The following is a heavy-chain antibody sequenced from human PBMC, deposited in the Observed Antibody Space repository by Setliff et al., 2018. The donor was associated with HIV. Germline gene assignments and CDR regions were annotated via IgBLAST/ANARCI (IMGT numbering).Heavy chain of an antibody. CDR2: IGGSGGSS. Sequence: PGGSLRLSCAANGFSFSNYAMSWVRQAPGKGLEWVSGIGGSGGSSYYADSVKGRFTVSRDYSQNTIYLQMSSLRVEDSAVYYCAKSASWDLRGWLHWGQGALVTVSS. V-gene: IGHV3-23*01. D-gene: IGHD6-19*01. CDR3: AKSASWDLRGWLH. CDR1: GFSFSNYA. J-gene: IGHJ4*02.